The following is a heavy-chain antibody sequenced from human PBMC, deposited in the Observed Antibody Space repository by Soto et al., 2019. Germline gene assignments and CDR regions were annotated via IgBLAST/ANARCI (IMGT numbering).Heavy chain of an antibody. J-gene: IGHJ4*02. Sequence: SETLSLTCTVSGGSISSSSYYWGWIRQPPGKGLEWIGSIYYSGSTYYNPPLKSRVTISVDTSKNQFSLKLSSVTAADTAVYYCARHDDWLPRYYFDYWGQGTLVTVSS. CDR3: ARHDDWLPRYYFDY. V-gene: IGHV4-39*01. CDR2: IYYSGST. D-gene: IGHD3-9*01. CDR1: GGSISSSSYY.